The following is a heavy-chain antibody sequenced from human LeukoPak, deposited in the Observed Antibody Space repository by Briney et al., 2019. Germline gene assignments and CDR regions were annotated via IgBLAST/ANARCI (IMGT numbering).Heavy chain of an antibody. Sequence: SVKVSCKASGGTFSSYAISWVRQAPGQGLEWMGGIIPIFGTANYAQKFQGRVTITTDESTSTAYMELSSLRSEDTAVYYCARGLVATIGSFDYWGQGTLVTASS. CDR2: IIPIFGTA. D-gene: IGHD5-12*01. V-gene: IGHV1-69*05. CDR3: ARGLVATIGSFDY. CDR1: GGTFSSYA. J-gene: IGHJ4*02.